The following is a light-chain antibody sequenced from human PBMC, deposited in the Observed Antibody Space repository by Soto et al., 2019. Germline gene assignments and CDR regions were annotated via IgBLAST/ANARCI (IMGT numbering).Light chain of an antibody. CDR1: QSVSRK. CDR3: QQYGHWPPYT. Sequence: IVMTQSPATLSVSPGERVTLSCRDSQSVSRKLAWYQQKPGQAPRLLIYGTTTRATGIPARFSGSGSGTELTLTISSLQSEDFGLYYCQQYGHWPPYTFGQGTTLETK. V-gene: IGKV3-15*01. J-gene: IGKJ2*01. CDR2: GTT.